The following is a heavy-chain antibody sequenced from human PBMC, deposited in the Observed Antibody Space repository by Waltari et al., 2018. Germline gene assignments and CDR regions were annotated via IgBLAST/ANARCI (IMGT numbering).Heavy chain of an antibody. D-gene: IGHD2-2*01. CDR2: IYYSGST. Sequence: QVQLQESGPGLVKPSETLSLPCTVSGGSVSSGSYYWSWIRPPPGKGLEWIGYIYYSGSTNYNPSLKSRVTISVDTSKNQFSLKLSSVTAADTAVYYCARVNVRTSLYYYYGMDVWGQGTTVTVSS. CDR1: GGSVSSGSYY. CDR3: ARVNVRTSLYYYYGMDV. V-gene: IGHV4-61*01. J-gene: IGHJ6*02.